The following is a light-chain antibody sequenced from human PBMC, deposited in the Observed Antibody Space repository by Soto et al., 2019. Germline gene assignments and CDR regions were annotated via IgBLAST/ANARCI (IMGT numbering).Light chain of an antibody. V-gene: IGKV1-12*01. J-gene: IGKJ1*01. CDR1: QGITRW. Sequence: DIQMTQSPSSVSASVGDRVTITCRASQGITRWLAWYQQKPGKAPKLLIYAASRLQSGVPSRFSGSGSGTYFTLTISSLQPEDFATYYCQQANSFPWTFGQGTKVEIK. CDR2: AAS. CDR3: QQANSFPWT.